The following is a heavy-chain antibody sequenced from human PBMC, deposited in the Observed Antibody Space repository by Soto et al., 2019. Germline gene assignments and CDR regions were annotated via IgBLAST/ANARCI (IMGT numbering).Heavy chain of an antibody. CDR2: INHSGST. D-gene: IGHD6-6*01. J-gene: IGHJ6*03. Sequence: SETLSLTCAVYGGSFSGYYWSWIRQPPGKGLEWIGEINHSGSTNYNPSLKSRVTISVDTSKNQFSLKLSSVTAADTAVYYCARSVCTSCHEYSGSNYYMDVWGKGTTVTVSS. CDR1: GGSFSGYY. V-gene: IGHV4-34*01. CDR3: ARSVCTSCHEYSGSNYYMDV.